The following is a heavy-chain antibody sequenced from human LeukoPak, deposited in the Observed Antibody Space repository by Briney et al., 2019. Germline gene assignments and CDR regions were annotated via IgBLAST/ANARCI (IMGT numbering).Heavy chain of an antibody. J-gene: IGHJ3*02. CDR2: IYYSGST. CDR3: ARGASQYYYDSSGYYPGAFDI. CDR1: GGSISSYY. V-gene: IGHV4-59*01. D-gene: IGHD3-22*01. Sequence: SETLSLTCTVSGGSISSYYWSWIRQPPGKGLEWIGYIYYSGSTNYNPSLKSRVTISVDTSKNQFSLKLSSVTAADTAVYYCARGASQYYYDSSGYYPGAFDIWGQGTMVTVSS.